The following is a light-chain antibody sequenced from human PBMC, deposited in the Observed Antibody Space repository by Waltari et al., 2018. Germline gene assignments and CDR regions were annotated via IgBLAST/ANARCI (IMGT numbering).Light chain of an antibody. V-gene: IGKV2-30*02. CDR1: QSLVHSGGDTY. CDR3: MQATHWPGT. Sequence: DVVMTQSPLSLPVTLGQPASISCRSSQSLVHSGGDTYLNWIQQRPGHAPSRRIYNVSNRESWVPDRFSRSGSGTDFTLKISRVEAEDVAVYYCMQATHWPGTFGQGTKVEIK. CDR2: NVS. J-gene: IGKJ1*01.